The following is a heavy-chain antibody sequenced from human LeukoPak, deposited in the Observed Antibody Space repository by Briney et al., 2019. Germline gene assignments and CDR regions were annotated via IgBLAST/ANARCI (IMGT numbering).Heavy chain of an antibody. CDR1: GFTFSSYA. J-gene: IGHJ4*02. V-gene: IGHV3-23*01. Sequence: GGSLRLSCAASGFTFSSYAMSWARQAPGKGLEWVSAISGSGGSTYYADSVKGRFSISRDNSENTLYLQMDSLRGEDTAVYYCAKDFRIGYSAHFDYWGQGALVTVSS. D-gene: IGHD2-21*01. CDR2: ISGSGGST. CDR3: AKDFRIGYSAHFDY.